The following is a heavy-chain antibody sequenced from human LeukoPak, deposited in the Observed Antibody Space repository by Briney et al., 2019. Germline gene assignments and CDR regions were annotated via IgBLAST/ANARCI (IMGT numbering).Heavy chain of an antibody. V-gene: IGHV4-59*08. Sequence: SSETLSLTCTVSVGSISTYYWSWIRQPPEKGLEWIGYIYYSGSTNYNPSLKSRVTMSIDTSKNQFSLKLTSVTAADTAVYYCARHGSDWSFDYWGRGALVTVSS. CDR3: ARHGSDWSFDY. D-gene: IGHD6-19*01. CDR1: VGSISTYY. J-gene: IGHJ4*02. CDR2: IYYSGST.